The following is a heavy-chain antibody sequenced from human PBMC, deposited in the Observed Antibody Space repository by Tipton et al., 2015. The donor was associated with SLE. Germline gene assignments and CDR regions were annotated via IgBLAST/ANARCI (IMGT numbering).Heavy chain of an antibody. D-gene: IGHD2-2*01. V-gene: IGHV1-69*18. CDR2: IIPIFGTA. CDR3: ARAGYCSSTSCLYGMDV. CDR1: GGTFSSYA. J-gene: IGHJ6*02. Sequence: QLVQSGAEVKKPGSSVKVSCKASGGTFSSYAISWVRQAPGQGLEWMGRIIPIFGTANYAQKFQGRVTITADESTSTAYMELSSLRSEDTAVYYCARAGYCSSTSCLYGMDVWGQGTTVTVSS.